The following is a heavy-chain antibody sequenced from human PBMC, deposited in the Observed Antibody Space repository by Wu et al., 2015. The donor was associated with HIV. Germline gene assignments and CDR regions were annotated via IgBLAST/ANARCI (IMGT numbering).Heavy chain of an antibody. D-gene: IGHD6-19*01. CDR3: ARDRGLAKREDSSGWFDDAFDI. Sequence: QVQLVQSGAEVKKPGSSVKVSCKASGGTFSSYAISWVRQAPGQGLEWMGIINPSGGSTSYAQKFQGRVTITTDESTSTAYMELSSLRSEDTAVYYCARDRGLAKREDSSGWFDDAFDIWGQGDNGHRLF. V-gene: IGHV1-69*05. CDR1: GGTFSSYA. J-gene: IGHJ3*02. CDR2: INPSGGST.